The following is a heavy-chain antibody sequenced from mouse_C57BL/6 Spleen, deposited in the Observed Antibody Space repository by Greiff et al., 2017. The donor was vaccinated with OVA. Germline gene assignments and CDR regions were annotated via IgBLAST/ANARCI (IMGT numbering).Heavy chain of an antibody. CDR1: GYTFTSYD. V-gene: IGHV1-85*01. D-gene: IGHD3-3*01. Sequence: QVQLQQSGPELVKPGASVKLSCKASGYTFTSYDINWVKQRPGQGLEWIGWIYPRDGSPKYNEKFKGKATLTVDTSSSTAYMELHSLTSEDSAVYFCARKGTFWAWFAYWGQGTLVTVSA. CDR3: ARKGTFWAWFAY. CDR2: IYPRDGSP. J-gene: IGHJ3*01.